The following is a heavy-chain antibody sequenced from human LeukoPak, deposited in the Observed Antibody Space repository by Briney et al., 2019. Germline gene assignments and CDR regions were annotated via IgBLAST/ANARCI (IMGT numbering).Heavy chain of an antibody. CDR2: IKQDGSEK. V-gene: IGHV3-7*02. D-gene: IGHD4-17*01. J-gene: IGHJ4*02. CDR3: ARVDYGDYGFDY. CDR1: GFTFSNYW. Sequence: PGGSLILSCAASGFTFSNYWMSWVRQAPGKGLEWVANIKQDGSEKYYVDSVKGRFTISRDNAKNSLYLQMNSLRAEDTAVYYCARVDYGDYGFDYWGQGTLVTVSS.